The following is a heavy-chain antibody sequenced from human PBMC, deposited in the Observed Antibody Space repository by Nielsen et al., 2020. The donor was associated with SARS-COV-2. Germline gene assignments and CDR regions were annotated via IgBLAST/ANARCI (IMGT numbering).Heavy chain of an antibody. CDR1: GFTFSSYA. J-gene: IGHJ4*02. CDR2: ISYDGSNK. CDR3: AKDRGFSGSYFGY. Sequence: GESLKISCAASGFTFSSYAMHWVRQDPGKGLEWVAVISYDGSNKYYADSVKGRFTISRDNSKNTLYLQMNSLRAEDTAVYYCAKDRGFSGSYFGYWGQGTLVTVSS. V-gene: IGHV3-30-3*01. D-gene: IGHD1-26*01.